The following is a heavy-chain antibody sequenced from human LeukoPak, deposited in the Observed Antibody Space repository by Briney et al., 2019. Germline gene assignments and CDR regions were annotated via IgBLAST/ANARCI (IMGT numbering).Heavy chain of an antibody. CDR1: GFTFSSYG. CDR3: ARENCSSTSCYGRGYYYYMDV. CDR2: IWYGGSNK. D-gene: IGHD2-2*01. V-gene: IGHV3-33*08. Sequence: PGRSLRLSCAASGFTFSSYGMHWVRQAPGKGLEWVAVIWYGGSNKYYADSVKGRFTISRDDSKNTLYLQMNSLRAEDTAVYYCARENCSSTSCYGRGYYYYMDVWGKGTTVTVSS. J-gene: IGHJ6*03.